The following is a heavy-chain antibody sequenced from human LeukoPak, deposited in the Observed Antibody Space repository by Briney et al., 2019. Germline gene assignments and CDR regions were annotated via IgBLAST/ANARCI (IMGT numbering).Heavy chain of an antibody. CDR2: IKQDGSEK. Sequence: GGSLRLSCAPSGFTFSRHGMHWVRQAPGKGLEWVANIKQDGSEKYYVDSVKGRFTISRDNAKNSLYLQMNSLRAEDTAVYYCARLLRYFDWLLFRPGDAFDIWGQGTMVTVSS. CDR3: ARLLRYFDWLLFRPGDAFDI. CDR1: GFTFSRHG. J-gene: IGHJ3*02. V-gene: IGHV3-7*03. D-gene: IGHD3-9*01.